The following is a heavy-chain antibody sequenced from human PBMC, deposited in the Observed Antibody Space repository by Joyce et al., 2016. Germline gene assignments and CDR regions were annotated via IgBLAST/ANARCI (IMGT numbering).Heavy chain of an antibody. CDR3: ARVVDPAKSFDY. CDR2: INPNTGGT. CDR1: GYTFTGYY. V-gene: IGHV1-2*06. J-gene: IGHJ4*02. Sequence: QVQLVQSGAEVKRPGASVKVSCKASGYTFTGYYMHWVRQAPRQGLGGMGRINPNTGGTDLAQKFQGRVTMTTDTTISTAYMELSSVNSDDTAVYFCARVVDPAKSFDYWGQGTLVTVSS. D-gene: IGHD5-18*01.